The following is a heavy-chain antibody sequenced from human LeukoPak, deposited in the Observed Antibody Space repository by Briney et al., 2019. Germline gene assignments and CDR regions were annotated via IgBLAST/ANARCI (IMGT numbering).Heavy chain of an antibody. J-gene: IGHJ3*02. CDR1: GGSISSGGYY. CDR3: ARGSLTYYDSSGYYYRAFDI. CDR2: IYYSGST. V-gene: IGHV4-31*03. D-gene: IGHD3-22*01. Sequence: PSETLSPTCTVSGGSISSGGYYWSWIRQHPGKGLEWIGYIYYSGSTYYNPSLKSRVTISVDTSKNQFSLKLSSVTAADTAVHYCARGSLTYYDSSGYYYRAFDIWGQGTMVTVSS.